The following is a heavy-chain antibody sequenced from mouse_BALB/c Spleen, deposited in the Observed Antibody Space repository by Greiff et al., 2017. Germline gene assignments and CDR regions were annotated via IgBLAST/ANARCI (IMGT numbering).Heavy chain of an antibody. CDR1: GYTFTSYW. CDR3: ARTGYDGGYYAMDY. Sequence: VQLQQPGAELVKPGAPVKLSCKASGYTFTSYWMNWVKQRPGRGLEWIGRIDPSDSETHYNQKFKDKATLTVDKSSSTAYIQLSSLTSEDSAVYYCARTGYDGGYYAMDYWGQGTSVTVSS. J-gene: IGHJ4*01. V-gene: IGHV1-69*02. D-gene: IGHD2-14*01. CDR2: IDPSDSET.